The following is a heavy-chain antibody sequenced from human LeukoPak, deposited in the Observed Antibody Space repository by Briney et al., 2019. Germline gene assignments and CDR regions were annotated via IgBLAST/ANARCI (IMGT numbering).Heavy chain of an antibody. V-gene: IGHV3-15*01. D-gene: IGHD2-2*01. Sequence: AGGSLRLSCAASGFIFNNYAMSWVRQAPGKGLEWVGRIKTKTEGETKEYAAPVKGRFTISRDDSKNTMYLQMNSLKIEDTAVYYCTNMAYPFDYWGQGTLVTVSS. J-gene: IGHJ4*02. CDR2: IKTKTEGETK. CDR1: GFIFNNYA. CDR3: TNMAYPFDY.